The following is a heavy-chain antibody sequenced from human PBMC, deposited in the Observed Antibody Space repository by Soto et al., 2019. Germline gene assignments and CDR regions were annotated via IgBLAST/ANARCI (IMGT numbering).Heavy chain of an antibody. Sequence: QVQLVQSGAEVKKPGASVKVSCKASGYTFTSYGISWVRQAPGQGLEWMGWISAYNGNTNYAQKLQGRVTMTTDTSTSTAYMELRSLSSDDEAVYYCARITLLRGVMITWDYWGQGTLVTVSS. CDR3: ARITLLRGVMITWDY. V-gene: IGHV1-18*01. J-gene: IGHJ4*02. D-gene: IGHD3-10*01. CDR1: GYTFTSYG. CDR2: ISAYNGNT.